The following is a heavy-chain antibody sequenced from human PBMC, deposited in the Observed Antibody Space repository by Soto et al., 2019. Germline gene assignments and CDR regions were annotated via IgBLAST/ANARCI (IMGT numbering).Heavy chain of an antibody. V-gene: IGHV3-23*01. Sequence: EVQLLESGGGLVQPGGSLRLSCAASGFTFSSYAMNWVRQAPGKGLQWVSVISGSGDSTHYADSVKGRFTISRDNSKNTLYLQMNSLRAEDTAVYYCARRNSGWYFELWGRGTLVTVSS. CDR2: ISGSGDST. CDR1: GFTFSSYA. CDR3: ARRNSGWYFEL. J-gene: IGHJ2*01. D-gene: IGHD4-4*01.